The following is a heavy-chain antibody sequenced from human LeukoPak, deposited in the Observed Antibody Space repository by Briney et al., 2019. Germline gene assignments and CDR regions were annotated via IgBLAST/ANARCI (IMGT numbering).Heavy chain of an antibody. CDR1: GGSISSGGYS. V-gene: IGHV4-30-2*01. J-gene: IGHJ5*02. D-gene: IGHD4-17*01. CDR2: IYHSGST. CDR3: ARLTTVTTGWFDP. Sequence: SQTLSLTCAVSGGSISSGGYSWSWIRQPPGRGLGWFGNIYHSGSTYYNPSLKSRVTISVDRSKNQFSLKLSSVTAADTAVYYCARLTTVTTGWFDPWGQGTLVTVSS.